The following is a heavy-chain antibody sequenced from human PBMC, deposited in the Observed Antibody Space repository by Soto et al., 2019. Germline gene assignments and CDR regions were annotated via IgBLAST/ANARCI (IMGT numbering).Heavy chain of an antibody. CDR3: ARVVPGAEAWFGP. CDR2: ISLYSDGT. CDR1: GYTSSKYG. J-gene: IGHJ5*02. V-gene: IGHV1-18*01. Sequence: QVQPVQSGGEVKRPGASVKVSSKTTGYTSSKYGITWVRQAPGQPLEWLGWISLYSDGTNYAQKFQGRVSMTTDTSTTTAYMELRSLSSDDTAVYYCARVVPGAEAWFGPWGQGTLVTVSS. D-gene: IGHD2-2*01.